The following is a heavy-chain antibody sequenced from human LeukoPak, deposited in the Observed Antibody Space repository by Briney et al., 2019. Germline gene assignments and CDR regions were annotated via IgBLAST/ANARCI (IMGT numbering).Heavy chain of an antibody. Sequence: PSETLSLTCTVSGGSIRSSSYYWGWIRQPPGKGLEWIGSIYYSGSTYYNASLKSRGTISVDTSKNQFSLKLNSVTAADTAVYFCARQVVAVAGTGDFDYWGQGTLVTVSS. CDR1: GGSIRSSSYY. CDR2: IYYSGST. J-gene: IGHJ4*02. V-gene: IGHV4-39*01. D-gene: IGHD6-19*01. CDR3: ARQVVAVAGTGDFDY.